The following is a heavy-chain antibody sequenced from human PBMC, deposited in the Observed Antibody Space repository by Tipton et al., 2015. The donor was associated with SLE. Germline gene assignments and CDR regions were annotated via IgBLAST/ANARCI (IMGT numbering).Heavy chain of an antibody. CDR2: IHYSGRT. V-gene: IGHV4-59*01. CDR3: ARGGSKQWLVDDC. D-gene: IGHD6-19*01. Sequence: TLSLTCTVSTGSMSSYYWTWIRQPPGKGLEWIGYIHYSGRTSYNPSLKSRVTLSEDPSKNQISLKLTSVTPADTAVYYCARGGSKQWLVDDCWGQGTLVTVSS. CDR1: TGSMSSYY. J-gene: IGHJ4*02.